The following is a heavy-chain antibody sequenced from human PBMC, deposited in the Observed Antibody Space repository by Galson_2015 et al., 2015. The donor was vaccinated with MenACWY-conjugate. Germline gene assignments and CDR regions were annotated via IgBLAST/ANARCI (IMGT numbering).Heavy chain of an antibody. J-gene: IGHJ5*02. D-gene: IGHD2-2*01. CDR2: ISAYNGNT. Sequence: SVKVSCKASSYTFTSYGISWVRQAPGQGLEWMGWISAYNGNTNYAQKFQGRVTMTTDTSTSTVYMELRSLKSDDTAVYYCARDSPNLRYCPQTICLRRAASWCQGTLVPVSS. V-gene: IGHV1-18*04. CDR1: SYTFTSYG. CDR3: ARDSPNLRYCPQTICLRRAAS.